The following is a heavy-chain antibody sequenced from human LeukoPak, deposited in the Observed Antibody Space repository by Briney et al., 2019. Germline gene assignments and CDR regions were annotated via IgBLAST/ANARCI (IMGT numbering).Heavy chain of an antibody. CDR1: RGSINIHY. V-gene: IGHV4-59*11. Sequence: PSETLSLTCTVSRGSINIHYWSWMRQPPGKGPEWIGYIYYSGTTSYNPSLKSRVTISADTSKNQFSLNLTSVITADTGVYYCALLGYSSSWNNFWGQGTLVTVSS. CDR2: IYYSGTT. CDR3: ALLGYSSSWNNF. J-gene: IGHJ4*02. D-gene: IGHD2-2*01.